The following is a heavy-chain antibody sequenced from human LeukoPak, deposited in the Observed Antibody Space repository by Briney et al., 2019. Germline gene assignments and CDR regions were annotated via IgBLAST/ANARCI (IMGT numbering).Heavy chain of an antibody. V-gene: IGHV3-23*01. D-gene: IGHD2-15*01. CDR2: IFGSGGSP. J-gene: IGHJ4*02. CDR3: GKTTVGYSSGRYPGWPVDY. Sequence: GGSLRLSCAASGFTFNSYAMYWVRQAPGKGLEWISGIFGSGGSPHYADSVRGRFTISRDNFQNTVYLQLGSLRVEDTAVYYCGKTTVGYSSGRYPGWPVDYWGQGALVTVSS. CDR1: GFTFNSYA.